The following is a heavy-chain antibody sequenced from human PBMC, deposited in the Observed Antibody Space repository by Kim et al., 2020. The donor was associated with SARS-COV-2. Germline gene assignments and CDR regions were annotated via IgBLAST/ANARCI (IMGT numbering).Heavy chain of an antibody. CDR2: IIPIFGTA. J-gene: IGHJ4*02. Sequence: SVKVSCKASGGTFSSYAISWVRQAPGQGLEWMGGIIPIFGTANYAQKFQGRVTITADESTSTAYMELSSLRSEDTAVYYCARSSYYGPHKVAGFDYWGQGTLVTVSS. CDR1: GGTFSSYA. V-gene: IGHV1-69*13. D-gene: IGHD3-3*01. CDR3: ARSSYYGPHKVAGFDY.